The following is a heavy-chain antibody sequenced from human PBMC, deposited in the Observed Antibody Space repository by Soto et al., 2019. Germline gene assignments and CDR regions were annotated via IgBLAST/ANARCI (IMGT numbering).Heavy chain of an antibody. V-gene: IGHV3-15*01. CDR1: GFTFSNAW. CDR2: IKSKTDGGTT. J-gene: IGHJ3*02. Sequence: PGGSLRLSCAASGFTFSNAWMSWVRQAPGKGLEWVGRIKSKTDGGTTDYAAPVKGRFTISRDDSKNTLYLQMNSLKTEDTAVYYCTTAGAYVRGAFDIWGQGTMVTVSS. CDR3: TTAGAYVRGAFDI. D-gene: IGHD3-10*02.